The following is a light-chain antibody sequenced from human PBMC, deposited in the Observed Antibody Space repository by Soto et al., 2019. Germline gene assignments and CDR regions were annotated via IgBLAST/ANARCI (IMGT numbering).Light chain of an antibody. Sequence: DIQMTQSPSSLSASVGDRVTITCRASQTISTYLNWYQQKPGKAPRLLIYDASSLLSGVPSRFSGSGSGTDFTLTIASLQPEDFSTYYCQQSDSTPHTFGPGTKVDIK. CDR1: QTISTY. V-gene: IGKV1-39*01. CDR3: QQSDSTPHT. J-gene: IGKJ3*01. CDR2: DAS.